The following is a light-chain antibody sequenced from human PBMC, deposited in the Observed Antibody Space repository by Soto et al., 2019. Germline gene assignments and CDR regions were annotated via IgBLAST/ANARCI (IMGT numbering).Light chain of an antibody. CDR1: QSVSSN. J-gene: IGKJ4*01. CDR3: LQDHNFPPT. V-gene: IGKV3-15*01. CDR2: GAS. Sequence: EIVMTQSPATLSVSPGERATLSCRASQSVSSNLAWYQQKPGQAPRLLFYGASTRATGIPARFSGSGSGTEFTLTISSLQPEDFATYYCLQDHNFPPTFGGGTKVDIK.